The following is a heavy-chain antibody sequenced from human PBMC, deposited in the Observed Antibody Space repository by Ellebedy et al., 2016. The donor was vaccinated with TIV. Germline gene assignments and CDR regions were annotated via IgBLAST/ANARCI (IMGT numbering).Heavy chain of an antibody. V-gene: IGHV5-51*01. D-gene: IGHD6-6*01. CDR3: ARPSLYSGSSRYGMDV. CDR2: IYPADSDT. CDR1: GYSFTGYW. Sequence: KVSXXGSGYSFTGYWLGWVRQMPGKGLEWMGIIYPADSDTRYSPSFQGQVTISADRSISTAYLPWSSLKASDTAIYYCARPSLYSGSSRYGMDVWGQGTTVTVSS. J-gene: IGHJ6*02.